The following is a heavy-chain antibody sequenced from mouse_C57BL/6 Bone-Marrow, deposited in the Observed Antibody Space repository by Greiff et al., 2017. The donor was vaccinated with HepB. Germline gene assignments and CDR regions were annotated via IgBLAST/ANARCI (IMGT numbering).Heavy chain of an antibody. CDR2: IDPSDSYT. CDR1: GYTFTSYW. V-gene: IGHV1-59*01. J-gene: IGHJ4*01. CDR3: ARDGDCSSTYYAMDY. D-gene: IGHD1-1*01. Sequence: QVQLQQPGAELVRPGTSVKLSCKASGYTFTSYWMHWVKQRPGQGLEWIGVIDPSDSYTNYNQKFKGKATLTVDTSSSTAYLQLSSLTSEDSAVYYCARDGDCSSTYYAMDYWGQGTSVTVSS.